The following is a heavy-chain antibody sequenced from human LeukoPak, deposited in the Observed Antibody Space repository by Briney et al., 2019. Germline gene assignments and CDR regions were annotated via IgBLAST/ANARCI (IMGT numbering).Heavy chain of an antibody. V-gene: IGHV5-51*01. CDR1: GYSFTSYW. D-gene: IGHD3-3*01. J-gene: IGHJ4*02. CDR3: ARGNYDFWSAFAH. Sequence: GESLKISCKGSGYSFTSYWIGWVRQMPGKGLEWMGIINPGDSDTRYSPSFQGQVTISADKSISTAYLQWSSLKASATAMYYCARGNYDFWSAFAHWGQGTLVTVSS. CDR2: INPGDSDT.